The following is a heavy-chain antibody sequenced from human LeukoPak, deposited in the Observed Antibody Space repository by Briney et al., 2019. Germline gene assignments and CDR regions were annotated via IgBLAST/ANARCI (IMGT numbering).Heavy chain of an antibody. CDR2: INHNGNVN. J-gene: IGHJ4*02. D-gene: IGHD6-13*01. CDR3: ARGTTSSSRSHFDY. V-gene: IGHV3-7*04. Sequence: GGSLRLSCAASGFTFSSYWMNWARQAPGKGLEWVASINHNGNVNYYVDSVKGRFTISRDNSKNTLYLQMTSLRAEDTAVYYCARGTTSSSRSHFDYWGQGTLVTVSS. CDR1: GFTFSSYW.